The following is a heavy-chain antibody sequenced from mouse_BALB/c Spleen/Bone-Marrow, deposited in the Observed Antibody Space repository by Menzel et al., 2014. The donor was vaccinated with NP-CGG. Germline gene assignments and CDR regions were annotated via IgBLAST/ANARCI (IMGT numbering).Heavy chain of an antibody. CDR3: ARDTTSNIYWYFDV. CDR2: IRNKANGYTT. CDR1: GFTFTDYY. Sequence: EVKVVESGGGLVQPGGSLRLSCAISGFTFTDYYMSWVRQPPGKAPEWLGFIRNKANGYTTEYSTSVKGRFTISRDNSQSILYLQMNTLRAEDSATYYCARDTTSNIYWYFDVWGAGTTVTVSS. D-gene: IGHD2-5*01. J-gene: IGHJ1*01. V-gene: IGHV7-3*02.